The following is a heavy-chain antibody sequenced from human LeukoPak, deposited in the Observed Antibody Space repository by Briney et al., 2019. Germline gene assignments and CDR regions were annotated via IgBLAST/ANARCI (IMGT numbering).Heavy chain of an antibody. Sequence: PGRSLRLSCAASGFTFSNYGMHWVRQAPGKGLEWVANINQDGSENYYVDSVKGRFTISRDNAKNSLYLQMNSLRAEDTAVYYCAAAYSSSGLSYWGQGTLVTVSS. CDR2: INQDGSEN. J-gene: IGHJ4*02. D-gene: IGHD6-6*01. CDR1: GFTFSNYG. V-gene: IGHV3-7*03. CDR3: AAAYSSSGLSY.